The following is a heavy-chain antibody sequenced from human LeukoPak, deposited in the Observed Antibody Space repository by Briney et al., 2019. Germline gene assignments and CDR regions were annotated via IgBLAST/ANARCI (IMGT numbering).Heavy chain of an antibody. CDR1: GFTFNNHN. CDR2: ISGSGDAI. V-gene: IGHV3-48*03. Sequence: GESLRLSCVASGFTFNNHNMDWVRQAPGKGLEWISYISGSGDAIFYADSVQGRVTISRDNAKNSLYLQMNSLRAEDMAFYYCAKAGLHGFDYWGQGTLVTVSS. CDR3: AKAGLHGFDY. J-gene: IGHJ4*02.